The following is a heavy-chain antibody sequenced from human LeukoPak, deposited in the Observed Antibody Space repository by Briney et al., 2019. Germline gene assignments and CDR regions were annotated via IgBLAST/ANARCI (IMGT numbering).Heavy chain of an antibody. CDR1: GASISGYY. D-gene: IGHD5-18*01. J-gene: IGHJ4*02. CDR3: ARLCQGFSYGCIDY. V-gene: IGHV4-59*01. Sequence: PSETLSLTCTVSGASISGYYWSWIRRPPGKGLEWIGYIYYNGNTKYNPSLKSRVTISVDTSKNQFSLKLSSVTVADTAMYFCARLCQGFSYGCIDYWGQGALVTVSS. CDR2: IYYNGNT.